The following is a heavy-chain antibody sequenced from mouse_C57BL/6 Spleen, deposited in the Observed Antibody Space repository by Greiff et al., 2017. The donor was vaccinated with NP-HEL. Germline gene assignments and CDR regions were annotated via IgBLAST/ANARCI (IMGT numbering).Heavy chain of an antibody. CDR2: IDPSDSYT. CDR1: GYTFTSYW. J-gene: IGHJ4*01. CDR3: ARDRDGYYSYAMDY. V-gene: IGHV1-69*01. Sequence: QVQLKQPGAELVMPGASVKLSCKASGYTFTSYWMHWVKQRPGQGLEWIGEIDPSDSYTNYNQKFKGKSTLTVDKSSSTAYMQLSSLTSEDSAVYYCARDRDGYYSYAMDYWGQGTSVTVSS. D-gene: IGHD2-3*01.